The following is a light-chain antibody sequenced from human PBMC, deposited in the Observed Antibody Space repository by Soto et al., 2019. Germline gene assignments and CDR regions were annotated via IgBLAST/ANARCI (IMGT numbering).Light chain of an antibody. Sequence: DIQMTQSPSTLSASVGDRVTITCRASQSLNNWLAWYQQKPGKAPKLLIYKASSLESGVPSRFSGSGSGTEFTLTISSLQPDYFATYYCQQFNSYVWTFGQGTKVEIK. V-gene: IGKV1-5*03. J-gene: IGKJ1*01. CDR2: KAS. CDR1: QSLNNW. CDR3: QQFNSYVWT.